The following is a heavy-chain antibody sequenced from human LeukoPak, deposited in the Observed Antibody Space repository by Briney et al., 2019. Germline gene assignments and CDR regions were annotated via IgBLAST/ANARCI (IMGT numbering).Heavy chain of an antibody. D-gene: IGHD3-3*02. J-gene: IGHJ5*02. V-gene: IGHV4-30-4*08. CDR2: IYYSGST. CDR1: GGSVSSGGYY. CDR3: ARSSILAWFDP. Sequence: SETLSLTCPVSGGSVSSGGYYWSWIRQPPGKGLEWIGYIYYSGSTYYNPSLKSRVTISVDTSKNQFSLKLSSVTAADTAVYYCARSSILAWFDPWGQGTLVTVSS.